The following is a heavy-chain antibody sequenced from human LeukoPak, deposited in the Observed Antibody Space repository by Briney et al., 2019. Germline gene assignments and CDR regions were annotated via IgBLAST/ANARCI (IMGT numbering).Heavy chain of an antibody. D-gene: IGHD5-18*01. J-gene: IGHJ5*02. CDR1: GGSFSGYY. CDR3: ARQDTAMATSWFDP. CDR2: INHSGST. Sequence: KPSETLSLTCAVYGGSFSGYYWSWIRQPPGKGLEWIGEINHSGSTNYNPSLKSRVTISVDTSKNQFSLKLSSVTAADTAVYYCARQDTAMATSWFDPWGQGTLVTVSS. V-gene: IGHV4-34*01.